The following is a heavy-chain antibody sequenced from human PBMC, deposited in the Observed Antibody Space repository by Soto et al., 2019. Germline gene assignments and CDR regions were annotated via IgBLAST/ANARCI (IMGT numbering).Heavy chain of an antibody. CDR1: GFTFSTYS. Sequence: EVQLVESGGGLVKPGGSLRLSCAASGFTFSTYSMNWVRKAPGTGLEWVSSISSSSNYIYYADSLKGRFTISRDNAKNSLFLQMNSLRAEDTAVYYCARDDSSSLGWIDCWGQGTLVTVSS. J-gene: IGHJ4*02. V-gene: IGHV3-21*01. CDR3: ARDDSSSLGWIDC. CDR2: ISSSSNYI. D-gene: IGHD6-13*01.